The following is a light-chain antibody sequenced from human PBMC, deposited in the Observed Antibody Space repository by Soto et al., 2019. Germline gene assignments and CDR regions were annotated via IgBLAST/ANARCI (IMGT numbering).Light chain of an antibody. Sequence: DIQMTQSPSSLSASVGDRVTITCRASQDIRNDLVWFQQKPAKAPERLIYEASNLQSGVPSRFSGSGSGTEFTLTISSLQAEDFATYFCLQYSTYPWTFGQGTKV. CDR3: LQYSTYPWT. CDR1: QDIRND. V-gene: IGKV1-17*01. J-gene: IGKJ1*01. CDR2: EAS.